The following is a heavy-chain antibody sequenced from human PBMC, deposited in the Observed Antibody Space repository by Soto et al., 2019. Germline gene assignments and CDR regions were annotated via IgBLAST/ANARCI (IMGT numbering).Heavy chain of an antibody. CDR2: INAGYGNA. V-gene: IGHV1-3*01. CDR1: SSYA. CDR3: ARDTGDGTFDF. J-gene: IGHJ4*02. D-gene: IGHD7-27*01. Sequence: SSYAMHWVRQAPGQRLEWMGWINAGYGNAKSSQKFQDRVTISRDTSASTAYMELTSLRSEDTAVYYCARDTGDGTFDFWGQGTLVTVSS.